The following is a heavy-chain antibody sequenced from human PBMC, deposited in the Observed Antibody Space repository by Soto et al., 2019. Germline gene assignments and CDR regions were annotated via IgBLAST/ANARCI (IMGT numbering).Heavy chain of an antibody. D-gene: IGHD3-22*01. CDR2: IIPIFGTA. CDR3: ARDTELTPGGYYDSSGKGWFD. V-gene: IGHV1-69*06. J-gene: IGHJ4*02. CDR1: GGTFSSYA. Sequence: QVQLVQSGAEVKKPGSSVKVSCKASGGTFSSYAISWVRQAPGQGLEWMGGIIPIFGTANYAQKFQGRVTITADKSTSTAYMELSSLRSEDTAVYYCARDTELTPGGYYDSSGKGWFDWGQGTLVTVSS.